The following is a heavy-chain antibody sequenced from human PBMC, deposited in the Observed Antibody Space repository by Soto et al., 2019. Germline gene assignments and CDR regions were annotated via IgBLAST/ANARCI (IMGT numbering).Heavy chain of an antibody. CDR3: ARYKLGYCSGGSCSPYYYYYGMDV. Sequence: QVQLVQSGAEVKKPGSSVKVSCTASGGTFSSYAISWVRQAPGQGLEWMGGIIPIFGTANYAQKFQGRVTITADESTSTAYMELSSLRSEDTAVYYCARYKLGYCSGGSCSPYYYYYGMDVWGQGTTVTVSS. CDR2: IIPIFGTA. V-gene: IGHV1-69*01. CDR1: GGTFSSYA. D-gene: IGHD2-15*01. J-gene: IGHJ6*02.